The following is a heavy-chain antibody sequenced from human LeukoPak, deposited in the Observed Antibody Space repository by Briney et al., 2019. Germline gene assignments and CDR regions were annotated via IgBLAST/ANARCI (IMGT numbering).Heavy chain of an antibody. CDR2: IYTSGST. Sequence: SQTLSLTCTVSGGSISSYYWSWIRQPAGKGLEWIGRIYTSGSTNYNPSLKSRVTMSVDTSKNQFSLKLSSVTAADTAVYYCARAGGDCTNGVCYTSSRYAFDIWGQGTMVTVSS. J-gene: IGHJ3*02. CDR1: GGSISSYY. CDR3: ARAGGDCTNGVCYTSSRYAFDI. D-gene: IGHD2-8*01. V-gene: IGHV4-4*07.